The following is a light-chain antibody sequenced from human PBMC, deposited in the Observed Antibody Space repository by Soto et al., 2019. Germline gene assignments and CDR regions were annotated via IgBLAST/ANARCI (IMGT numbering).Light chain of an antibody. CDR2: AAS. CDR3: QQSYSRPPT. V-gene: IGKV1-39*01. CDR1: QSISAY. Sequence: DIQMTQSPSSLSASLGDRVTITCRASQSISAYLNWYQQKPGKAPELLIYAASSLHSGVPSRFSGSGSGTEFTLTISSLQPEDFATYFCQQSYSRPPTFGQGT. J-gene: IGKJ1*01.